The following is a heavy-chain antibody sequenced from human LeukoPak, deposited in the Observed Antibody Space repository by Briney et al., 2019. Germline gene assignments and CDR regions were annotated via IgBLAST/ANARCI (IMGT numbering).Heavy chain of an antibody. J-gene: IGHJ6*02. D-gene: IGHD3-10*01. CDR1: GFTFSSYW. Sequence: GGSLRLSCAASGFTFSSYWMSWVRQAPGKGLEWVANIKQDGIEKYYVDSVKGRFTISRDNAKNSLYPQMNSLRAEDTAVYYCARDGMVRGVSYFYGMDVWGQGTTVTVSS. CDR3: ARDGMVRGVSYFYGMDV. V-gene: IGHV3-7*01. CDR2: IKQDGIEK.